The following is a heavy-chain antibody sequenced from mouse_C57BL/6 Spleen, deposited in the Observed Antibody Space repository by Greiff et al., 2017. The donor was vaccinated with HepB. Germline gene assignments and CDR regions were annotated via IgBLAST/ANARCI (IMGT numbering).Heavy chain of an antibody. D-gene: IGHD2-12*01. CDR3: ARGGGYSSYFDY. Sequence: QVQLQQPGAELVRPGSSVKLSCKASGYTFTSYWMHWVKQRPIQGLEWIGNIDPSDSETHYNQKFKDKATLTVDKSSSTAYMQLSSLTSEVSAVYYCARGGGYSSYFDYWGQGTTLTVSS. CDR2: IDPSDSET. V-gene: IGHV1-52*01. J-gene: IGHJ2*01. CDR1: GYTFTSYW.